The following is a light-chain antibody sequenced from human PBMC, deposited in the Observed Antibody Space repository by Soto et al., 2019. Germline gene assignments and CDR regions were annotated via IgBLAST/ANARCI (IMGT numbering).Light chain of an antibody. V-gene: IGLV2-14*03. CDR2: DVS. Sequence: QSVLTQPASVSGSPGQSITISCTGTSSDVGHYNYVSWYQQHPGNAPKLIIFDVSIRPSGVSDRFSGSKSGNTASLTFFGLQAEDEADYYCCSYTRTSSRVFGTGTKVTVL. CDR3: CSYTRTSSRV. CDR1: SSDVGHYNY. J-gene: IGLJ1*01.